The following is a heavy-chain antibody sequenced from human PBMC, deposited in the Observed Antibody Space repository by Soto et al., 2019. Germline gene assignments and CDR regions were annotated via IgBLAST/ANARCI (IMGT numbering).Heavy chain of an antibody. CDR2: ISTSGGTT. V-gene: IGHV3-23*01. CDR3: AKDQTDVTLFDY. Sequence: PGGSLRLSCAASGFTFSSYAMSWVRQAPGKGLEWVSAISTSGGTTYYADSVKGRFTISRDNSRNTLYLQVNSLRAEDTAVYYCAKDQTDVTLFDYWGQGTLVNVSS. D-gene: IGHD2-21*02. J-gene: IGHJ4*02. CDR1: GFTFSSYA.